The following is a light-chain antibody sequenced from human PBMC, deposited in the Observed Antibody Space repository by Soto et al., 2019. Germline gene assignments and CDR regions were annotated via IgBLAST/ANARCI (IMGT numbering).Light chain of an antibody. CDR3: QQSYSTLPYT. CDR2: AAS. V-gene: IGKV1-39*01. Sequence: DIQMTQSPSSLSASVGDRVTITCRASQSISTYLNWYQQKPGKAPKLLIYAASSLQSGVPSRFSGSGSGTDFTLTISSLQPEDFATDYCQQSYSTLPYTFGQGTKLESK. CDR1: QSISTY. J-gene: IGKJ2*01.